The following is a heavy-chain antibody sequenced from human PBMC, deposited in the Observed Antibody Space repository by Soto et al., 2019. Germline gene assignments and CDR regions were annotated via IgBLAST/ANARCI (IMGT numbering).Heavy chain of an antibody. V-gene: IGHV1-3*05. Sequence: QVQLVQSGAEEKKPGASVKVSCKASGYTFTSYAMHWVRQAPGQRLEWMGWINAGNGNTKYSQKFQGRVTITSDTSASTAYMELSSLRSEDTAVYYCARCIVVVTALDYWGQGTLVTVSS. J-gene: IGHJ4*02. D-gene: IGHD2-21*02. CDR3: ARCIVVVTALDY. CDR2: INAGNGNT. CDR1: GYTFTSYA.